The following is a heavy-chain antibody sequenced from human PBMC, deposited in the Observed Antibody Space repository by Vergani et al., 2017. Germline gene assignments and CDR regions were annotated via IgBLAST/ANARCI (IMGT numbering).Heavy chain of an antibody. CDR1: GDSISSGNN. D-gene: IGHD3-22*01. CDR2: VSHSGDT. V-gene: IGHV4-38-2*01. Sequence: QVNLQESGPGLVKPSETLSLTCAVSGDSISSGNNRGWIRQPPGKGLEWISSVSHSGDTYFNPSLKGRVSISMDTSKNDFFLTLSSVTAADTAMYYCARRSSSYYFDIWGQGVLITVSS. J-gene: IGHJ5*02. CDR3: ARRSSSYYFDI.